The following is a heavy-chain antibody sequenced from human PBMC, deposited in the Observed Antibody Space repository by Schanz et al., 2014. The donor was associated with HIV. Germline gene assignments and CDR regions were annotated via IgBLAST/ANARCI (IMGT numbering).Heavy chain of an antibody. V-gene: IGHV4-31*03. CDR1: GGSISSGAYY. J-gene: IGHJ6*02. D-gene: IGHD4-17*01. CDR3: ARGFGAFDGDSDYYFYGMDV. Sequence: QVPLQESGPGLVKASETLSLTCTVSGGSISSGAYYWSWLRQHPGNGLEWIGYIYYSGTAYYNPSLRSRVTISVDTSKNQFSLKLTSVTAADTAVFYCARGFGAFDGDSDYYFYGMDVWGQGSTVTVSS. CDR2: IYYSGTA.